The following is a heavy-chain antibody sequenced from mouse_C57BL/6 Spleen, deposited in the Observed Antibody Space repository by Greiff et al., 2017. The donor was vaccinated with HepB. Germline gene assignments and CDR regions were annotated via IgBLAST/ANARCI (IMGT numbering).Heavy chain of an antibody. J-gene: IGHJ1*03. V-gene: IGHV1-19*01. Sequence: EVKVVESGPVLVKPGASVKMSCKASGYTFTDYYMNWVKQSHGKSLEWIGVINPYNGGTSYNQKFKGKATLTVDKSSSTAYMELNSLTSEDSAVYYCAREGDYDRYFDVWGTGTTVTVSS. CDR3: AREGDYDRYFDV. D-gene: IGHD2-4*01. CDR2: INPYNGGT. CDR1: GYTFTDYY.